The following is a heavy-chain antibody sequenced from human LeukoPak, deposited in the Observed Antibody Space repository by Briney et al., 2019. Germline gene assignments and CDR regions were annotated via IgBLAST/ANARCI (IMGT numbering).Heavy chain of an antibody. CDR1: GGSISSGGYS. V-gene: IGHV4-30-2*01. Sequence: PSQTLSLTCTVSGGSISSGGYSWSWIRQPPGKGLEWIGYMYHGGSTYYSPSLKGRVTISVDWSKNQFSLNLSSVTAADTAVYYCARRRTYYDYVWGSYRYERQVYCFDYWGQGTLVTVSS. CDR3: ARRRTYYDYVWGSYRYERQVYCFDY. J-gene: IGHJ4*02. D-gene: IGHD3-16*02. CDR2: MYHGGST.